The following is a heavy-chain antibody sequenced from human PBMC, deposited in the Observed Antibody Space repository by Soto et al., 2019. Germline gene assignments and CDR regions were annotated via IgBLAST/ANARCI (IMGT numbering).Heavy chain of an antibody. CDR3: ARAHGDYGNDC. D-gene: IGHD4-17*01. V-gene: IGHV1-2*02. CDR1: GYNFNGYY. Sequence: GASVKVSCKASGYNFNGYYMHWVRQAPGQGLEWMGWINPNSGGTNYAQKFQGRVTMTGDTSISTAYMELSRLTSDDTAVYYCARAHGDYGNDCWGQGTLVTASS. CDR2: INPNSGGT. J-gene: IGHJ4*02.